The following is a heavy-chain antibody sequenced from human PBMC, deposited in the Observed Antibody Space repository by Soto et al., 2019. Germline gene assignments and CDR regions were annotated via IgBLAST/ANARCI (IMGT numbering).Heavy chain of an antibody. CDR1: GDSVSSNRAA. D-gene: IGHD4-17*01. CDR2: TYYRSKWYN. J-gene: IGHJ4*02. CDR3: ARDPPDFHGAFDF. Sequence: SQTLSLTCAISGDSVSSNRAAWNWIRQSPSRGLEWLGRTYYRSKWYNDYALFVKSRISINPDTSKNQFSLHLNSVTPDDTAVYYCARDPPDFHGAFDFWGQGTLVTVSS. V-gene: IGHV6-1*01.